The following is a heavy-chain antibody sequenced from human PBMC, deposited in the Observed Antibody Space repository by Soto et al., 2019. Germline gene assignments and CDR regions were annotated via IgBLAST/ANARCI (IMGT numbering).Heavy chain of an antibody. D-gene: IGHD3-16*01. Sequence: QVQLVQSGAEVKKPGASVKVSCKASGYSFTRYGISWVRQAPGQGLEWMGWISGYNANTNYPENLQGRVTMTTDTSRSTAYMGVRNLISDDTAVDYCARMGDVPYYYYGLDVWGQGNTVTVSS. CDR3: ARMGDVPYYYYGLDV. CDR1: GYSFTRYG. CDR2: ISGYNANT. J-gene: IGHJ6*02. V-gene: IGHV1-18*01.